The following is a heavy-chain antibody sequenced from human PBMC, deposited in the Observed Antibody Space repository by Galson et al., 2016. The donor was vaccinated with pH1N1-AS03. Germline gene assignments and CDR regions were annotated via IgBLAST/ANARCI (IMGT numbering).Heavy chain of an antibody. D-gene: IGHD3-10*01. CDR3: ARGDYFGSGTYKPYYAMDV. J-gene: IGHJ6*02. Sequence: SGYTFTEYYMYWVRQAPGRGLEWMGWINPNSGGTKSAQKFQGRVTMTRDTSINTAYMELSSLRSDDTAVYYCARGDYFGSGTYKPYYAMDVWVQGTTVTVSS. CDR1: GYTFTEYY. V-gene: IGHV1-2*02. CDR2: INPNSGGT.